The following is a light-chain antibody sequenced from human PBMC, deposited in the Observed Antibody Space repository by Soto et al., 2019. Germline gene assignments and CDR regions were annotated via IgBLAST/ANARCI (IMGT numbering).Light chain of an antibody. CDR3: GADHGSGSNFLVV. Sequence: QPVLTQPPSASASLGASVTLTCTLNSGYSNYKVDWYQQRPGKGPRFVMRVGTGGSVGSKGDGIPDRFSVLGSGLNRYLTIKNIQEEDEGDYHCGADHGSGSNFLVVFGGGTKVTVL. CDR1: SGYSNYK. V-gene: IGLV9-49*01. CDR2: VGTGGSVG. J-gene: IGLJ2*01.